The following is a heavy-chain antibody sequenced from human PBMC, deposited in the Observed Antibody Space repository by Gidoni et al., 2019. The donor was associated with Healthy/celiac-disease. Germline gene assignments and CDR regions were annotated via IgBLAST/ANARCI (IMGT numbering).Heavy chain of an antibody. CDR2: MNPNSGNT. CDR3: ARVGAKAGGWFDP. D-gene: IGHD1-26*01. CDR1: GYTCTSYD. V-gene: IGHV1-8*02. Sequence: HVQLVQSGAEAKKPGAAVKVYFKASGYTCTSYDINWVRQATGQGLEWMGWMNPNSGNTSYAQKFQGRVTMTRNTSISTAYMELSSLRSEDTAVYYCARVGAKAGGWFDPWGQGTLVTVSS. J-gene: IGHJ5*02.